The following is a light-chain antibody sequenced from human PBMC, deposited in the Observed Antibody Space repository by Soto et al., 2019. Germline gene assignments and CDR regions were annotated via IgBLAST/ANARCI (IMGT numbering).Light chain of an antibody. CDR2: GDN. CDR1: SSNIGGNT. CDR3: AAWDDSLNAFV. Sequence: QSVLTQPPSASGAPGQRVTISCSGSSSNIGGNTVNWYQQLPGAAPKILIYGDNQRPSGVPDRFSVSKSGTPASLAISGLRSEDEADYYCAAWDDSLNAFVFGTGTKVTVL. J-gene: IGLJ1*01. V-gene: IGLV1-44*01.